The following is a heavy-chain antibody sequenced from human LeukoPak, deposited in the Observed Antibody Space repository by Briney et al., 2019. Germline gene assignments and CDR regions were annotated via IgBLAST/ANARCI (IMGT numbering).Heavy chain of an antibody. Sequence: GGSLRLSCAASGFTFDDYAMHWVRQAPGKGQEWVSLISWDGGSTYYADSVKGRFTISRDNSKNSLYLQMNSLRAEDTALYYCAKGGERWRSSSSYYYYYMDVWGKGTTVTVSS. CDR2: ISWDGGST. J-gene: IGHJ6*03. CDR3: AKGGERWRSSSSYYYYYMDV. D-gene: IGHD6-6*01. V-gene: IGHV3-43D*03. CDR1: GFTFDDYA.